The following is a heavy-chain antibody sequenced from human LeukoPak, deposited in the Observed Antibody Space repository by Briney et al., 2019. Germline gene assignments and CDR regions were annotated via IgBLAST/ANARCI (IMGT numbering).Heavy chain of an antibody. J-gene: IGHJ6*03. CDR1: GFTFSGSA. Sequence: PGGSLRLSCAASGFTFSGSAMHWVRQASGKGLEWVGRIRSKANSYATAYAASVKGRFTISRDDSKNTAYLQMNSLKTEDTAVYYCTRMSSGSDSTYYYSYVDVWGKGTSVTVSS. V-gene: IGHV3-73*01. CDR2: IRSKANSYAT. D-gene: IGHD3-10*01. CDR3: TRMSSGSDSTYYYSYVDV.